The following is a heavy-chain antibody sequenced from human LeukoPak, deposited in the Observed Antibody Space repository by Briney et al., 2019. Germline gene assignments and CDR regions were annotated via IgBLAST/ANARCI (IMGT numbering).Heavy chain of an antibody. CDR3: ARAGYCSGGRCYGGDY. V-gene: IGHV3-11*04. D-gene: IGHD2-15*01. CDR2: INREIGTI. CDR1: GFTFSDSY. Sequence: GGSLRLSCAASGFTFSDSYMTWVRQAPGKGLEWISHINREIGTIYYADSVKGRFTVSRDNDKNSLYLQMNSLRGEDTAVYYCARAGYCSGGRCYGGDYWGQGTLVTVSS. J-gene: IGHJ4*02.